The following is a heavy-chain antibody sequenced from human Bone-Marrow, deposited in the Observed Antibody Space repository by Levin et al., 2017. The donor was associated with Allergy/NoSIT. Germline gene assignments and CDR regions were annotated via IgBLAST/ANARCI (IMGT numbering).Heavy chain of an antibody. J-gene: IGHJ4*02. CDR1: FFPFLLPF. D-gene: IGHD1-1*01. V-gene: IGHV3-74*01. Sequence: GGSLSLSFSSSFFPFLLPFLPFFLPSPLTGLAWVSRINTDGTTTNYADSVRGRFTISRDNPKNTIHLEMNSLRVEDTALYYCARHQGEGLESNLFDYWGQGTLVTVSS. CDR3: ARHQGEGLESNLFDY. CDR2: INTDGTTT.